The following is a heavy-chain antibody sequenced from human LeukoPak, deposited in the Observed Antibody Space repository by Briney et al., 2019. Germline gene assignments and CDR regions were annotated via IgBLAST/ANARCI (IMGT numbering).Heavy chain of an antibody. V-gene: IGHV4-4*07. CDR3: ARTPIYYYDNSGYYN. J-gene: IGHJ4*02. D-gene: IGHD3-22*01. CDR1: PGSISNYY. Sequence: SETLSLTCTVSPGSISNYYWSWIRQPAGKGLEWIGLIYSSGSTSYNPSLKSRVTMSVDTSKNQFSLKLSSVTAADTAVYYCARTPIYYYDNSGYYNWGQGTLVTVSS. CDR2: IYSSGST.